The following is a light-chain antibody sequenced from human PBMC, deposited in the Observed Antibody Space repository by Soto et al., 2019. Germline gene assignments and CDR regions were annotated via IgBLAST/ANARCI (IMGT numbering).Light chain of an antibody. V-gene: IGKV1-5*01. J-gene: IGKJ4*01. CDR2: DAS. CDR1: QSVSIW. CDR3: QQYSSYSLPT. Sequence: DIQMPQSPSILSASVGDSVTITCRASQSVSIWLAWYQQKPGKAPKLMIYDASSLNSGVPSRFSGSQSGTEFTLTITSLLPDDFATYFCQQYSSYSLPTFGGGTKVDNK.